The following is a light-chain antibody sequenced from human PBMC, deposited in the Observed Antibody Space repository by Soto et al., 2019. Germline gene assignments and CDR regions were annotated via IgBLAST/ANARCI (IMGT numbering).Light chain of an antibody. Sequence: QSVLTQPPSVSGAPGQSVTISCTGSSSNIGAGSDVHWYQHLPGTAPKLLIYGNNKRPSGVPDRFSGSKSGTSASLAITGLQADDEADDYCQSHDSSLNSWVFGGGTKLTVL. CDR3: QSHDSSLNSWV. CDR1: SSNIGAGSD. J-gene: IGLJ3*02. CDR2: GNN. V-gene: IGLV1-40*01.